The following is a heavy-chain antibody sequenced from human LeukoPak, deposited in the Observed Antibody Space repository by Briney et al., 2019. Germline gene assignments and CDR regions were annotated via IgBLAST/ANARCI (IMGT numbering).Heavy chain of an antibody. Sequence: ASVTVSCKASGYTFTSYYMHWVRQAPGQGLEWMGIINPSGGSTSYAQKFQGRVTMTRDTSTSTVYMELSSLRSEDTAVYYCAREGSSYYFDYWGQGTLVTVSS. CDR1: GYTFTSYY. D-gene: IGHD3-10*01. V-gene: IGHV1-46*01. CDR3: AREGSSYYFDY. J-gene: IGHJ4*02. CDR2: INPSGGST.